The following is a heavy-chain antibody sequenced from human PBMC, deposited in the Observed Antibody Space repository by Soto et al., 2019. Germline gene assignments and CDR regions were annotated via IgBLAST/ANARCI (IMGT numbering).Heavy chain of an antibody. CDR3: AREYTAWPLAYGLDV. J-gene: IGHJ6*02. D-gene: IGHD2-2*02. CDR2: ISSRSDI. Sequence: GGSLRLSCVGSGFTFSNYSINWVRQAPGKGLEWVSSISSRSDIYYADSAKGRLTISRDNAKNSVSLQMNSLRAEDTAVYYCAREYTAWPLAYGLDVWGQGTTVTVSS. V-gene: IGHV3-21*01. CDR1: GFTFSNYS.